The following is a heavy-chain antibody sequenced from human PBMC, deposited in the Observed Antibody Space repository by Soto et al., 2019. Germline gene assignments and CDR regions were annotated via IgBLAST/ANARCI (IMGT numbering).Heavy chain of an antibody. D-gene: IGHD3-3*01. CDR1: GFTFSSYG. V-gene: IGHV3-30*18. CDR3: AKEVQWSQSGYNYYGMDV. Sequence: PGGSLRLSCAASGFTFSSYGMHWVRQAPGRGLEWVAVISYDGSNKYYADSVKGRFTISRDNSKNTLYLQMNSLRAEDTAVYYCAKEVQWSQSGYNYYGMDVWGQGTTVTVSS. J-gene: IGHJ6*02. CDR2: ISYDGSNK.